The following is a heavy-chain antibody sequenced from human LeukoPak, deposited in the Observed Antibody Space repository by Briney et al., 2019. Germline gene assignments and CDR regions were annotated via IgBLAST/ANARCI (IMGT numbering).Heavy chain of an antibody. J-gene: IGHJ4*02. CDR2: IYYSGST. D-gene: IGHD3-22*01. Sequence: SETLSLTCTVSGGSISSYYWSWIRQPPGKGPEWIGYIYYSGSTNYNPSLKSRVTISVDTSKNQFSLKLSSVTAADTAVYYCARRVPYDSSGFDYWGQGTLVTVSS. CDR3: ARRVPYDSSGFDY. V-gene: IGHV4-59*08. CDR1: GGSISSYY.